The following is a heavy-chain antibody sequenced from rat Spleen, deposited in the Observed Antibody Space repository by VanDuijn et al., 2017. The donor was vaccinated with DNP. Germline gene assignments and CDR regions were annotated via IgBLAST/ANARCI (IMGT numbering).Heavy chain of an antibody. CDR2: ISYSGTT. CDR1: GYSITSNY. Sequence: EVQLQESGPGLVKPSQSLSLTCSVTGYSITSNYWAWIRKFPGNKMEWMGYISYSGTTSYNPSLKSRISITRDTSKNQFFLQLNSVITEDTATYYCARGLNYGGYSYYWYFDFWGPGTMVTVSS. V-gene: IGHV3-1*01. CDR3: ARGLNYGGYSYYWYFDF. D-gene: IGHD1-11*01. J-gene: IGHJ1*01.